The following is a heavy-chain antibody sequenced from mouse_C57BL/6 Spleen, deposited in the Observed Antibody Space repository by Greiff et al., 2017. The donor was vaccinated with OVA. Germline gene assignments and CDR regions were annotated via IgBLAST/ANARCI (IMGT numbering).Heavy chain of an antibody. CDR2: INPSNGGT. V-gene: IGHV1-53*01. CDR1: GYTFTSYW. J-gene: IGHJ1*03. Sequence: VQLQQSGTELVKPGASVKLSCKASGYTFTSYWMHWVKQRPGQGLEWIGNINPSNGGTNYNEKFKSKATLTVDKSSSTAYMQLSSLTSEDSAVYYCARSGGYYLWYFDVWGTGTTVTVSS. CDR3: ARSGGYYLWYFDV. D-gene: IGHD2-3*01.